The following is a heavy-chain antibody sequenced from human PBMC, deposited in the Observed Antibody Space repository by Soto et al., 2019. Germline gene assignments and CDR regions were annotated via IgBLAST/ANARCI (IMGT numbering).Heavy chain of an antibody. CDR1: GFTFSSYG. Sequence: QVQLVESGGGVVQPGRSLRLSCAASGFTFSSYGMHWVRQAPGKGLEWVAVISYDGSNKYYADSVKGRFTISRDNSKNTLYLQMNSPRAEDTAVYYCAKDRIVSEWLFPDHWGQGTLVTVSS. CDR2: ISYDGSNK. J-gene: IGHJ4*02. D-gene: IGHD3-3*01. V-gene: IGHV3-30*18. CDR3: AKDRIVSEWLFPDH.